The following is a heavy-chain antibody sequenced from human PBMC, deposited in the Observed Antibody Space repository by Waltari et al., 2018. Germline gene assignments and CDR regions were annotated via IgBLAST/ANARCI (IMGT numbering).Heavy chain of an antibody. V-gene: IGHV3-7*01. J-gene: IGHJ3*02. CDR3: SRWDAFDI. Sequence: EVQLVESGGGLVQPGGSLRLSCAASGFTFSSYWMTWVRQAPGKGLEWVVNIEQDGSEKDYVDSVKGRFTISRDNAKNSLYLQMNSLRAEDTAVYYCSRWDAFDIWGQGTMVTVSS. CDR1: GFTFSSYW. CDR2: IEQDGSEK.